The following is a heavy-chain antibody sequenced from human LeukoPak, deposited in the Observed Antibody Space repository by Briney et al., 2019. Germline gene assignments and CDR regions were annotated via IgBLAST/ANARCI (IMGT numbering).Heavy chain of an antibody. CDR2: ISAYNGNT. CDR1: GGTFSSYA. J-gene: IGHJ4*02. CDR3: ARSRRGYSYGYVDY. D-gene: IGHD5-18*01. V-gene: IGHV1-18*01. Sequence: ASVKVSCKASGGTFSSYAISWVRQAPGQGLEWMGWISAYNGNTNYAQKLQGRVTMTTDTSTSTAYMELRSLRSDDTAVYYCARSRRGYSYGYVDYGGQGTLDTVSS.